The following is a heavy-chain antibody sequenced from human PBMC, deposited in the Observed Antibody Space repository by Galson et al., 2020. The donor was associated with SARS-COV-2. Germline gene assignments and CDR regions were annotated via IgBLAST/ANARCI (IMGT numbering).Heavy chain of an antibody. CDR1: GFTFSSYA. CDR2: ISYDGSNK. J-gene: IGHJ4*02. V-gene: IGHV3-30*04. CDR3: ARDRSGSYYGGFEY. Sequence: GGSLRLSCAASGFTFSSYAMHWVRQAPGKGLEWVAVISYDGSNKYYADSVKGRFTISRDNSKNTLYLQMNSLRAEDTAVYYCARDRSGSYYGGFEYWGQGTLVTVAS. D-gene: IGHD1-26*01.